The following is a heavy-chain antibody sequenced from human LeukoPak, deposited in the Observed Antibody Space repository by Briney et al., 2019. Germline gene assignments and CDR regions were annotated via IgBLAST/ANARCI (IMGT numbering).Heavy chain of an antibody. CDR1: GFTFTIFG. CDR3: ARTYDFGRGPPGDAFDN. J-gene: IGHJ3*02. D-gene: IGHD3-3*01. V-gene: IGHV3-48*01. CDR2: IDARSGIT. Sequence: PGGSLRLSCAASGFTFTIFGLNWVRQAPGKGPEWVSYIDARSGITYYADSLQGRFTISRDNAKESVFLQMNSLRADDTAVYYCARTYDFGRGPPGDAFDNWGPGTSVIVSS.